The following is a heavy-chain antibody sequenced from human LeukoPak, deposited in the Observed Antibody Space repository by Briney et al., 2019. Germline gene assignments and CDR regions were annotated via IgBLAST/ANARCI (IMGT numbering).Heavy chain of an antibody. Sequence: GGSLRLSCAASGFTFSSYAMSWVRQAPGKGLEWVSAISGSGGSTYYADSVKGRFTISRDNSKNTLYLQMNGLRAEDTAVYYCAKGGAPPKYYYGMDVWGQGTTVTVSS. CDR2: ISGSGGST. CDR1: GFTFSSYA. J-gene: IGHJ6*02. V-gene: IGHV3-23*01. D-gene: IGHD3-16*01. CDR3: AKGGAPPKYYYGMDV.